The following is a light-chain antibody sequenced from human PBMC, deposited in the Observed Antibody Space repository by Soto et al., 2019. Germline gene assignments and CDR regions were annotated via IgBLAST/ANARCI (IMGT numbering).Light chain of an antibody. Sequence: ELVMTQSPATLSVSPGERATLSCRASQSFSSNVAWYQQKPRQAPKLLIYDASNRDTGIPGRFSGSGSGTGFSLTISSLQPEDFAIYYCQQRSNWPLTFGGGTKVDIK. CDR2: DAS. CDR3: QQRSNWPLT. J-gene: IGKJ4*01. V-gene: IGKV3-11*01. CDR1: QSFSSN.